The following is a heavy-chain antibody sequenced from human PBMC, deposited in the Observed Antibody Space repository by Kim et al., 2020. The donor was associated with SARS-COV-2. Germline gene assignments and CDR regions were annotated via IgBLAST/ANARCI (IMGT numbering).Heavy chain of an antibody. J-gene: IGHJ4*02. D-gene: IGHD3-10*01. CDR1: GFTFSNAW. CDR3: TTDPFGEANYPTPPRDC. V-gene: IGHV3-15*01. Sequence: GGSLRLSCAASGFTFSNAWMSWVRQAPGKGLEWVGRIKSKTDGGTTDYAAPVKGRFTISRDDSKNTLYLQMNSLKTEDTAVYYCTTDPFGEANYPTPPRDCWGQGSLVTVSS. CDR2: IKSKTDGGTT.